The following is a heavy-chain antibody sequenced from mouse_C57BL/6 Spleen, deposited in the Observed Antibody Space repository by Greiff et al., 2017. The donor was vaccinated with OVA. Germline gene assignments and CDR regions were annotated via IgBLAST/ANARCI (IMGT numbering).Heavy chain of an antibody. CDR1: GFTFSDYG. CDR3: ARRDYYFDY. D-gene: IGHD3-3*01. V-gene: IGHV5-17*01. CDR2: ISSGSSTI. Sequence: EVQVVESGGGLVKPGGSLKLSCAASGFTFSDYGMHWVRQAPEKGLEWVAYISSGSSTICYADTVKGRFTISRDNAKNTLFLQMTSLRSEDTAMYYCARRDYYFDYWGQGTTLTVSS. J-gene: IGHJ2*01.